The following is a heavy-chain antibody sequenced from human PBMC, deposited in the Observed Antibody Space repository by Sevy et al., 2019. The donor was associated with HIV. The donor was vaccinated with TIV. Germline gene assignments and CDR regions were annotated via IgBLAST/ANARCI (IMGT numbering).Heavy chain of an antibody. V-gene: IGHV3-74*01. Sequence: GGSLRLSCAASGFTFSNYWMHWVRQAPGKGLVWVSHINTDWESIRYADSVKGRFTISRDNAKNTLYLQVNSLRAEDTAVYYCARGTRGTFGNWGQGTLVTVSS. CDR1: GFTFSNYW. CDR3: ARGTRGTFGN. D-gene: IGHD1-26*01. J-gene: IGHJ4*02. CDR2: INTDWESI.